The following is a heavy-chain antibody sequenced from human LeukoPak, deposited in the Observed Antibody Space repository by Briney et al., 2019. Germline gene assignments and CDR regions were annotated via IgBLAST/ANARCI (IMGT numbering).Heavy chain of an antibody. CDR3: AREGTFAAAGYYFDY. V-gene: IGHV1-2*02. D-gene: IGHD6-13*01. CDR1: GYTFTGYY. J-gene: IGHJ4*02. CDR2: INPNSGGT. Sequence: ASVKVSCKASGYTFTGYYMHWVRQAPGQGLEWMGWINPNSGGTNYAQKFQGRVTMTRDTSISTAYMELSRLRSDDTAVYYCAREGTFAAAGYYFDYWGQGTLVTVSP.